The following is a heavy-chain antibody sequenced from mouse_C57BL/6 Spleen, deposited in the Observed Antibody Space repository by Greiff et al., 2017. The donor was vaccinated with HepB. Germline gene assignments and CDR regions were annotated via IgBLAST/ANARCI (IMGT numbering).Heavy chain of an antibody. D-gene: IGHD2-3*01. V-gene: IGHV1-15*01. Sequence: QVQLQQSGAELVRPGASVTLSCKASGYTFTDYEMHWVKQTPVHGLEWIGAIDPETGGTAYNQKFKGKAILTADKSSSTAYMELRSLTSEDSAVYYCTREMVRDYFDYWGQGTTLTVSS. J-gene: IGHJ2*01. CDR1: GYTFTDYE. CDR3: TREMVRDYFDY. CDR2: IDPETGGT.